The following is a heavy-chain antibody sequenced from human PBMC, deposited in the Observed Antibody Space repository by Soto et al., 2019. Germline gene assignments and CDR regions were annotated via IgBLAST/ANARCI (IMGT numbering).Heavy chain of an antibody. J-gene: IGHJ2*01. CDR3: ARGGAVASSWYFDL. CDR1: GFTFSTFA. V-gene: IGHV3-30-3*01. Sequence: QVQVVESGGGVVQPGRSLRLSCTASGFTFSTFAFHWVRQTPGKGLEWVTAISYNGINIYYADSVKGRFTISRDNSNNTLYLQMTSLRAEDTARYYCARGGAVASSWYFDLWGRGTLVTVSS. D-gene: IGHD6-19*01. CDR2: ISYNGINI.